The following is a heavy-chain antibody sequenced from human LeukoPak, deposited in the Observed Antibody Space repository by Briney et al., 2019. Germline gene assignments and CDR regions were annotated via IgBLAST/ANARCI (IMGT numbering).Heavy chain of an antibody. CDR3: AKARVTTGYYMQVDY. J-gene: IGHJ4*02. CDR2: ISGSDGSA. Sequence: TGGSLRLSCAASGFTFSSYAMSWVRQAPGKGLEWVSAISGSDGSAYYVNSVKGRFTISRDNSKNTVYLQLSSLRPEDTAVYYCAKARVTTGYYMQVDYWGQGTLVTVSS. V-gene: IGHV3-23*01. CDR1: GFTFSSYA. D-gene: IGHD3-9*01.